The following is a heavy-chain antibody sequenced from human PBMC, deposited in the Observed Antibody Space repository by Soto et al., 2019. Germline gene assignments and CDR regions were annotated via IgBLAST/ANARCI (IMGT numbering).Heavy chain of an antibody. Sequence: SETLSLTCGVYRGAFSGFYWSWVRQTPGGGLEWIGEINHSGTTNYNPSFQNRVTISVDKSTNNFSLKMTSVTAADAAVYYCARGRGYVYGSNFYGLDVWGQGTTVTVSS. CDR3: ARGRGYVYGSNFYGLDV. V-gene: IGHV4-34*01. J-gene: IGHJ6*02. CDR2: INHSGTT. CDR1: RGAFSGFY. D-gene: IGHD6-25*01.